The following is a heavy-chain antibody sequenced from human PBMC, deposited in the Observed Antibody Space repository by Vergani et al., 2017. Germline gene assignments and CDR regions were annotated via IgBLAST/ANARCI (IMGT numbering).Heavy chain of an antibody. CDR2: IYYSGST. CDR1: GGSISSGGYY. D-gene: IGHD4-23*01. J-gene: IGHJ4*02. V-gene: IGHV4-31*03. Sequence: QVQLQESGPGLVKPSQTLSLTCTVSGGSISSGGYYWSWIRQHPGKGLEWIGYIYYSGSTYYNPSLKSRITIALDTSKNQFTLKLHSVTAADTAVYYCARGLRWGGDYWGQGTLVTVSS. CDR3: ARGLRWGGDY.